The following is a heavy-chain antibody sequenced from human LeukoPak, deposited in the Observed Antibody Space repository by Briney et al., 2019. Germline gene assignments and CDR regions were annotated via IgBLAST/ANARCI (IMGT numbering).Heavy chain of an antibody. CDR2: ISYDGSNK. V-gene: IGHV3-30-3*01. Sequence: GGSLRLSCAASGFSFSYYAMSWVRQAPGKGLEWVAVISYDGSNKYYTDSVKGRFTISRDNSKNTLYLQMNSLRAEDTAVYYCARDSRRIFCSSTSCPKGWFDPWGQGTLVTVSS. CDR3: ARDSRRIFCSSTSCPKGWFDP. CDR1: GFSFSYYA. J-gene: IGHJ5*02. D-gene: IGHD2-2*01.